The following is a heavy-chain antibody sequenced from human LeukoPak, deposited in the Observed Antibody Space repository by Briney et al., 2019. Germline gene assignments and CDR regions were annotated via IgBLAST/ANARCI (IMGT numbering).Heavy chain of an antibody. CDR1: GFTFSSYG. V-gene: IGHV3-23*01. D-gene: IGHD3-10*01. CDR3: AKDLSWARFDY. CDR2: ISGSGGST. Sequence: PGGSLRLSCAAPGFTFSSYGMSWVRQAPGKGLEWVSAISGSGGSTYYADSVKGRFTISRDNSKNTLYLQMNSMRAEDTAVYYCAKDLSWARFDYWGQGTLVTVSS. J-gene: IGHJ4*02.